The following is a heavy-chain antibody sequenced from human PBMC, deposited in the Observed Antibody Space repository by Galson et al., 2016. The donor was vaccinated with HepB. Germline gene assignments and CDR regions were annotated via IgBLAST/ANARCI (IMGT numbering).Heavy chain of an antibody. J-gene: IGHJ4*02. CDR3: ARVSGPWVGVPAAKVYFDF. CDR1: GFTFKYHA. V-gene: IGHV3-23*01. Sequence: SLRLSCAASGFTFKYHAMSWVRQAPGSGLEWVAVISDGGTAHCADSVKGRFTISRDNSKNTVYLQMDSLRAEDRAEYYCARVSGPWVGVPAAKVYFDFWGQGTLVIVSS. CDR2: ISDGGTA. D-gene: IGHD2-2*01.